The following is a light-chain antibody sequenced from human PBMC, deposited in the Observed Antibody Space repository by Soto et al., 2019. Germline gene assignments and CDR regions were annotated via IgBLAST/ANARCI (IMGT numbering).Light chain of an antibody. CDR1: NSNIGAGYD. CDR2: GNS. J-gene: IGLJ3*02. V-gene: IGLV1-40*01. Sequence: QSVLTQPPSVSGAPGQRVTISCTGSNSNIGAGYDVHWYQQLPGTAPKLLIYGNSNRPSGVPDRFSGSKSGTSASLAITGLQAEDEADYYCQSHDSSLSVLWVFGGGTKLTVL. CDR3: QSHDSSLSVLWV.